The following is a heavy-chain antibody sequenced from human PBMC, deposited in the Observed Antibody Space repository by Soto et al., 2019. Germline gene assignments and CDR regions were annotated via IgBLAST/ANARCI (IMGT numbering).Heavy chain of an antibody. Sequence: KTSETLSLTCAVSGGSISSSNWWSWVRQPPGKGLEWIGEIYHSGSTNYNPSLKSRVTISVDKSKNQFSLKLSSVTAADTAVYYCARGYSSSWYDPEYYFDYWGQGTLVTVSS. J-gene: IGHJ4*02. CDR2: IYHSGST. CDR1: GGSISSSNW. CDR3: ARGYSSSWYDPEYYFDY. D-gene: IGHD6-13*01. V-gene: IGHV4-4*02.